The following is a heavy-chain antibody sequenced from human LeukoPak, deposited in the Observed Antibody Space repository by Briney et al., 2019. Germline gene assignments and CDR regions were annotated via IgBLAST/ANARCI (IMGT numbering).Heavy chain of an antibody. CDR2: IYSGGST. V-gene: IGHV3-53*01. CDR3: ARGPYSSSWYLSIGFDY. D-gene: IGHD6-13*01. Sequence: GGSLKLSCAASGFTVSSNYMSWVRQAPGKGLEWVSVIYSGGSTYYADSVKGRFTISRDNSKNTLYLQMNSLRAEDTAVYYCARGPYSSSWYLSIGFDYWGQGTLVTVSS. CDR1: GFTVSSNY. J-gene: IGHJ4*02.